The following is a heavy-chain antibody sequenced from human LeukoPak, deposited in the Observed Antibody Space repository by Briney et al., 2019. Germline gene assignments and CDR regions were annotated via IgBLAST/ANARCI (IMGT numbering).Heavy chain of an antibody. CDR1: GFTFSSYG. J-gene: IGHJ4*02. V-gene: IGHV3-NL1*01. Sequence: PGGSLRLSCAASGFTFSSYGMHWVRQAPGKGLEWLSALGGEQSGSWTKSADSVKGRFTISRDNSENTLYMQMDSLTVEDTAVYYCARAGVISGWDSWGQGVLVTVSS. D-gene: IGHD3-3*02. CDR3: ARAGVISGWDS. CDR2: LGGEQSGSWT.